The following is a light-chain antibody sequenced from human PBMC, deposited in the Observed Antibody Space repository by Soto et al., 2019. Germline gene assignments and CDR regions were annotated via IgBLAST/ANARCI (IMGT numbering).Light chain of an antibody. CDR1: SSDVGSYNV. J-gene: IGLJ1*01. CDR2: EGS. Sequence: QAASVSGSPGQSITISCTGTSSDVGSYNVVSWYQQHPGKAPKLMIYEGSKRPSGVSNRFSGSKSGNTASLTISGLQAEDEADYYCCSYAGSSTYVFGTGTKLTVL. V-gene: IGLV2-23*01. CDR3: CSYAGSSTYV.